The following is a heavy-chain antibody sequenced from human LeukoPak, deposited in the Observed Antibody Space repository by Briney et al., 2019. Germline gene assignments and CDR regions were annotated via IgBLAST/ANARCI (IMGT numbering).Heavy chain of an antibody. D-gene: IGHD3-10*01. Sequence: PGGSLRLSCAASGFTFSSYGMHWVRQAPGKGLEWVAFIRYDGSNQYYADSVKGRFTISRDNSKNTLYLQMNSLRAEDTAVYYCAKDAPFGSGSYSTTWGQGTLVTVSS. V-gene: IGHV3-30*02. J-gene: IGHJ5*02. CDR1: GFTFSSYG. CDR2: IRYDGSNQ. CDR3: AKDAPFGSGSYSTT.